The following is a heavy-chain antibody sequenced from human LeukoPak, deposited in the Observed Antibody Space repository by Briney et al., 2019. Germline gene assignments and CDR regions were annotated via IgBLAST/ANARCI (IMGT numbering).Heavy chain of an antibody. CDR1: GGTFSSYA. Sequence: SVKVSCKASGGTFSSYAIGWVRQAPGQGLEWMGGTIPIFGTANYAQKFQGRVTITADESTSTAYMELSSLRSEDTAVYYCASPKGDSIAARLDAFDIWGQGTMVTVSS. CDR3: ASPKGDSIAARLDAFDI. D-gene: IGHD6-6*01. V-gene: IGHV1-69*13. CDR2: TIPIFGTA. J-gene: IGHJ3*02.